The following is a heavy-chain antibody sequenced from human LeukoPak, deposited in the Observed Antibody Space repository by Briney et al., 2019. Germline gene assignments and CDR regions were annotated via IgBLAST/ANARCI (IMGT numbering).Heavy chain of an antibody. Sequence: SETLSLTCTVSGGSISSSSYYWGWIRQPPGKGLEWIGSIYYSGSTYYNPSLKSRVTISVDTSKNQFSLKLSSVTAADTAVYYCGSLNWKLLLLWGQGTLVTVSS. J-gene: IGHJ4*02. CDR2: IYYSGST. CDR3: GSLNWKLLLL. D-gene: IGHD1-20*01. V-gene: IGHV4-39*07. CDR1: GGSISSSSYY.